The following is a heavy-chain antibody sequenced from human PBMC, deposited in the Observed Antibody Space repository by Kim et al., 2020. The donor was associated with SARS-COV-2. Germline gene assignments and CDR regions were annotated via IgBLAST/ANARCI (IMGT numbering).Heavy chain of an antibody. CDR2: DGSQN. Sequence: DGSQNNYADSAKGRFTISRDNSKNTLYLQMSSLRAEDTAIYYCARESFDLWGQGTMVTVSS. CDR3: ARESFDL. V-gene: IGHV3-30*15. J-gene: IGHJ3*01.